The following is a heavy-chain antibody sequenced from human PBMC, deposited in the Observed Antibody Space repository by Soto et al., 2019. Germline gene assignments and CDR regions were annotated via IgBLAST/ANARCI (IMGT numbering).Heavy chain of an antibody. CDR2: IYYSGST. D-gene: IGHD3-9*01. V-gene: IGHV4-30-4*01. J-gene: IGHJ4*02. CDR3: ARVRKLRYFDWLLHDY. CDR1: GGSISSGDYY. Sequence: QVQLQESGPGLVKPSQTLSLTCTVSGGSISSGDYYWSWIRQPPGKGLEWIGYIYYSGSTYYNPSLKSRVTISVDTSKNQFSLKLSSVTAADTAVYYCARVRKLRYFDWLLHDYWGQGTLVTVSS.